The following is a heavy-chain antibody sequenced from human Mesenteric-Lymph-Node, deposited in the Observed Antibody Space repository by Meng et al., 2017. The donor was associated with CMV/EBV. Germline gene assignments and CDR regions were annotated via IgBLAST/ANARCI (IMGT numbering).Heavy chain of an antibody. CDR2: ISSSSGNI. D-gene: IGHD4-23*01. CDR3: ARGVQGSNPGEYYFDY. Sequence: GESLKISCAASGFTSSSYSMNWVRQAPGKGLEWVSYISSSSGNIYHADSVKGRFTISRDNAKNSLYLQMNSLRAEDTAVYYCARGVQGSNPGEYYFDYWGQGTLVTVSS. CDR1: GFTSSSYS. V-gene: IGHV3-48*04. J-gene: IGHJ4*02.